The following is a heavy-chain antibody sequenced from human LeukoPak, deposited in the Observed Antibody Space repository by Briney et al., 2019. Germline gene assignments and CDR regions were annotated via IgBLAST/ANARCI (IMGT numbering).Heavy chain of an antibody. Sequence: GGSLRLSCAASGFTFSAYWITWVRQAPGKGLEWVANIKPDVSEKYYVDSVKGRFTISRDNAKNSLYLQMNSLGAEDTAVYYCARDIAMDGDRPWAFDIWGQGTMVTVS. CDR3: ARDIAMDGDRPWAFDI. V-gene: IGHV3-7*01. D-gene: IGHD4-17*01. CDR1: GFTFSAYW. J-gene: IGHJ3*02. CDR2: IKPDVSEK.